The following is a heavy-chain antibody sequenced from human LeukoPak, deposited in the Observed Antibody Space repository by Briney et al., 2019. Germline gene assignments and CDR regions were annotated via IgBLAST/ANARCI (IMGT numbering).Heavy chain of an antibody. V-gene: IGHV4-39*07. CDR3: AGRYSGSFDY. J-gene: IGHJ4*02. CDR2: IYYSGST. Sequence: SETLSLTCTVSGGSISSSSYYWGWIRQPPGKGLEWIGSIYYSGSTYYNPSLKSRVTISVDTSKNQFSLKLSSVTAADTAVYYCAGRYSGSFDYWGQGTLVTVSS. CDR1: GGSISSSSYY. D-gene: IGHD1-26*01.